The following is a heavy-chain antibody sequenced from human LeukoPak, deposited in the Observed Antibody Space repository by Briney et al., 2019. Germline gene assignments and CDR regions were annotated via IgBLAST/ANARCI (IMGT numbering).Heavy chain of an antibody. CDR1: GYTFTGYY. J-gene: IGHJ3*02. CDR3: ARVEVPAARGAFDI. D-gene: IGHD2-2*01. CDR2: INPNSGGT. Sequence: ASVKVSCKASGYTFTGYYMHWVRQAPGQGLEWMGWINPNSGGTNYAQKFQGRATMTRDTSISTAYMELSRLRSDDTAVYYCARVEVPAARGAFDIWGQGTMVTVSS. V-gene: IGHV1-2*02.